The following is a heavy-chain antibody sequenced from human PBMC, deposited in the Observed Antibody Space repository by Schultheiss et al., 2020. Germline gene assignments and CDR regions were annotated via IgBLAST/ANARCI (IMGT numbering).Heavy chain of an antibody. J-gene: IGHJ5*02. Sequence: ASVKVSCKASGGTFSSYAISWVRQAPGQGLEWMGWISAYNGNTNYAQKLQGRVTMTTDTSTSTAYMELRSLRSDDTAVYYCARDASGSGWFPPASNWFDPWGQGTLVTVSS. CDR3: ARDASGSGWFPPASNWFDP. V-gene: IGHV1-18*01. CDR1: GGTFSSYA. CDR2: ISAYNGNT. D-gene: IGHD6-19*01.